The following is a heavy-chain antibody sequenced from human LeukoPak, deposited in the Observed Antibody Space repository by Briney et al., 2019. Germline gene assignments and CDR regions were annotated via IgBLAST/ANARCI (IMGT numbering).Heavy chain of an antibody. CDR3: ARHETGPYFDY. Sequence: GESLKISCKGSGYSFTSYWIGWVRQMPGKGLECMGIIYPDDSDTRYSPSFQGQVTISADRSISTAYLQWSSLKASDTAMYYCARHETGPYFDYWGQGTLVTVSS. CDR2: IYPDDSDT. J-gene: IGHJ4*02. D-gene: IGHD1-1*01. CDR1: GYSFTSYW. V-gene: IGHV5-51*01.